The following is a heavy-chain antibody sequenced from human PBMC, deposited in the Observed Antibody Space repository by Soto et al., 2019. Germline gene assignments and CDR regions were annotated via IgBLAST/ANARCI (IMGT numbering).Heavy chain of an antibody. Sequence: QVQLVQSGAEVKKPGASVKVSYKASGYTFTSDGISWVRQAPGQGLEWMGWISAYNGNKKYAQKLQGRVTMTTDTSTSTAYMQLRSLRSDDTAVYYCARDAAIGVNDYWGQGTLVTVSP. CDR1: GYTFTSDG. V-gene: IGHV1-18*01. CDR3: ARDAAIGVNDY. D-gene: IGHD2-8*01. J-gene: IGHJ4*02. CDR2: ISAYNGNK.